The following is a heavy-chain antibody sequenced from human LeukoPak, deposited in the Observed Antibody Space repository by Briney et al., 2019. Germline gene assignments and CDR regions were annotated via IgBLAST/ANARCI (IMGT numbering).Heavy chain of an antibody. CDR2: INGDGNSV. D-gene: IGHD1-26*01. Sequence: PGGSLRLSCTASPFTFSSYSLNWVRQAPGKGLEWVSRINGDGNSVNYADSVRGRLTISRDNAKNTLYLQMNSLRAEDTAVYYCARGKSGSYGLEDYLGQGTLVTVSS. CDR1: PFTFSSYS. CDR3: ARGKSGSYGLEDY. V-gene: IGHV3-74*01. J-gene: IGHJ4*02.